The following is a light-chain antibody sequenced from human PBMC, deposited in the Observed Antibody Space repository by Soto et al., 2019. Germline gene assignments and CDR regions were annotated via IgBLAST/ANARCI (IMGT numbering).Light chain of an antibody. CDR3: QQRSNWPRT. V-gene: IGKV3D-20*02. Sequence: EIVLTQSPGTLSLSPGERATLSFSASQSVSSSYLAWYQQKPGQAPRLLIYGASNRATGIPARFSGSGSGTDFTLTISSLEPEDFAVYYCQQRSNWPRTFGQGTKVDIK. CDR1: QSVSSSY. J-gene: IGKJ1*01. CDR2: GAS.